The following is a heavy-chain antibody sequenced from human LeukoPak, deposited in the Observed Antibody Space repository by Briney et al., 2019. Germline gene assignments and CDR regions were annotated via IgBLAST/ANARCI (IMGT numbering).Heavy chain of an antibody. Sequence: SETLSLTCTVSGGSISSYYWSWIRQPPGKGLEWIGYIYYSGSTNYNPSLKSRVTISVDTSKNQFSLKLSSVTAADTAMYYCARHENGGNSALDWFDPWGQGTLVTVSS. D-gene: IGHD4-23*01. J-gene: IGHJ5*02. V-gene: IGHV4-59*08. CDR2: IYYSGST. CDR1: GGSISSYY. CDR3: ARHENGGNSALDWFDP.